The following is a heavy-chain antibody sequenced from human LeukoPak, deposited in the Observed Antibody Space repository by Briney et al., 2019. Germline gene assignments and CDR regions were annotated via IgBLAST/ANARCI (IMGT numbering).Heavy chain of an antibody. V-gene: IGHV4-59*01. J-gene: IGHJ4*02. CDR3: ASTIAAAGTEVY. D-gene: IGHD6-13*01. Sequence: SETLSLTCTVSGGSISSYYWSWIRQPPGKGLEWIGYIYYSGSTNYNPSLKSRVTISVDTSKNQFSLKLSSVTAADTAVYYCASTIAAAGTEVYWGQGTLVTVSS. CDR2: IYYSGST. CDR1: GGSISSYY.